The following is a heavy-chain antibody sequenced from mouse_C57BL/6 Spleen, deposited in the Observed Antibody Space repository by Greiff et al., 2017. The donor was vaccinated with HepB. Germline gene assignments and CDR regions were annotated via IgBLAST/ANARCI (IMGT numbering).Heavy chain of an antibody. J-gene: IGHJ3*01. Sequence: EVKLVESGGGLVQPKGSLKLSCAASGFSFNTYAMNWVRQAPGKGLEWVARIRSKSNNYSTYYADSVKDRFTISRDDSESMLYLQMINLKTEDTAMYYCVLGSSPFASWGQGTLVTVSA. V-gene: IGHV10-1*01. D-gene: IGHD1-1*01. CDR2: IRSKSNNYST. CDR1: GFSFNTYA. CDR3: VLGSSPFAS.